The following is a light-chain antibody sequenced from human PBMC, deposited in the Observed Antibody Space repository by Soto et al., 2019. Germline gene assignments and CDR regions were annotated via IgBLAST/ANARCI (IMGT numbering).Light chain of an antibody. Sequence: ELVLTQSPGTLSSSPGERATLSCRACQSISSSYLAWDQQKPGQAPRPLIYGASSRVTGIPDRFSGSGSGTDLTLAISRLESEEFAVDYCQQYVSSPWTVGQGTNVEIK. CDR3: QQYVSSPWT. CDR1: QSISSSY. V-gene: IGKV3-20*01. CDR2: GAS. J-gene: IGKJ1*01.